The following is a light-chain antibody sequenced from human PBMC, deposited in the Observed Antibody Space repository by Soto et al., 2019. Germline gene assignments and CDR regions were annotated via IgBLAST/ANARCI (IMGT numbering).Light chain of an antibody. J-gene: IGKJ4*01. V-gene: IGKV1-39*01. CDR3: QRCYNWPLT. CDR2: ATS. CDR1: QSIGSY. Sequence: DIVLTQSPASLSASLGEGVTITCRASQSIGSYLDWYQHKPGQAPKLLIYATSSRESGVPARFSGSRSGTDFTLTISSLQSEDFAIYYCQRCYNWPLTFGGGTKVDIK.